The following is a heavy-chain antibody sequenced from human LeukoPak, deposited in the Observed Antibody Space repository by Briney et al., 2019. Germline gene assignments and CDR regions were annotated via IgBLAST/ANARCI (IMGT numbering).Heavy chain of an antibody. V-gene: IGHV1-18*01. Sequence: ASVKVSCKASGYTFTSYGISWVRQAPGQGLEWMGSISDYNGNTNYAQKLQGRVTTTTDTSTSTAYMELRSLRSDDTAVYYCARDRDEYCSGGSCYFGYWGQGTLVTVSS. D-gene: IGHD2-15*01. CDR2: ISDYNGNT. CDR1: GYTFTSYG. CDR3: ARDRDEYCSGGSCYFGY. J-gene: IGHJ4*02.